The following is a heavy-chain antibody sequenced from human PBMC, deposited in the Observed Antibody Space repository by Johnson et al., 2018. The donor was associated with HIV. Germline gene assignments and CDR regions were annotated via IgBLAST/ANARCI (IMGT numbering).Heavy chain of an antibody. CDR1: GFTVSSNY. V-gene: IGHV3-66*01. D-gene: IGHD2-21*01. Sequence: VQLVESGGGLVQPGGSLRLSCAASGFTVSSNYMSWVRQAPGKGLEWVSVIYSGGSTYYADSVKGRFTISRDNSKNTLYLQMNSLRAEDTAVYYCARARARVTFDIWGQGTMVTVSS. J-gene: IGHJ3*02. CDR3: ARARARVTFDI. CDR2: IYSGGST.